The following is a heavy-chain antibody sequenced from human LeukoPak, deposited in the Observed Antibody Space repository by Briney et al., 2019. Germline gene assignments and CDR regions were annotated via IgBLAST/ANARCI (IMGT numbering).Heavy chain of an antibody. CDR3: VRMVSGDS. J-gene: IGHJ4*02. D-gene: IGHD2-8*01. V-gene: IGHV3-23*01. CDR2: ISASGIHI. Sequence: GGSLRLSCAASGFTFSNYDMNWVRQAPGKGPEWVTTISASGIHIYYADSAKGRFTISRDNSRNTLELQMNSLRGEDTAVYYCVRMVSGDSWGQGTLVTVTS. CDR1: GFTFSNYD.